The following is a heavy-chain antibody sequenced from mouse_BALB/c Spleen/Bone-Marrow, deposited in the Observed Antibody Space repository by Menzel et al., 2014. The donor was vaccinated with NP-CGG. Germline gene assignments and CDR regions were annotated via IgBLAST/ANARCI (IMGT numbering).Heavy chain of an antibody. D-gene: IGHD1-1*01. CDR1: GFTFNTYA. V-gene: IGHV10-1*02. CDR3: VRPHYYGSSYRYAMDY. Sequence: EVKLVESGGGLVQPKGSLKLSCAASGFTFNTYAMDWVRQAPGKGLEWVARIRSKSNNYATYYADSVKDRFTISRDDSQSMLYLQMNNLKTEDTAMYYCVRPHYYGSSYRYAMDYWSQGTSVTVSS. CDR2: IRSKSNNYAT. J-gene: IGHJ4*01.